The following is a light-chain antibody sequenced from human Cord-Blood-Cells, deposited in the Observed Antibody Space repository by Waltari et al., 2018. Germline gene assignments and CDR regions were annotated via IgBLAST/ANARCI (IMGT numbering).Light chain of an antibody. Sequence: EIVLTQSPGTLSLSPGERATLSCRASQSVSSSYLAWYQQKPGQAPRLPFYGASSRATGIPDRFSGSGSGTDFTLTISRLEPEDFAVYYCQQYGSSLYTFGQGTKLEIK. J-gene: IGKJ2*01. CDR2: GAS. V-gene: IGKV3-20*01. CDR3: QQYGSSLYT. CDR1: QSVSSSY.